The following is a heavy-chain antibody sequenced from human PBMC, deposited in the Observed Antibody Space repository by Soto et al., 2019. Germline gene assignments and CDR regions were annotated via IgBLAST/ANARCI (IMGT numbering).Heavy chain of an antibody. CDR1: GYSISSGYF. V-gene: IGHV4-38-2*01. CDR2: IHHSGST. Sequence: SETLSLTCAVSGYSISSGYFWGWIRQPPGKGLEWIGSIHHSGSTYYNPSLKNRVTISVDTSKNHFSLKLTSVTAGDTAVYYCARIIYCINDISSPLDGLDVWGQGTTLTVSS. J-gene: IGHJ6*02. CDR3: ARIIYCINDISSPLDGLDV. D-gene: IGHD2-8*01.